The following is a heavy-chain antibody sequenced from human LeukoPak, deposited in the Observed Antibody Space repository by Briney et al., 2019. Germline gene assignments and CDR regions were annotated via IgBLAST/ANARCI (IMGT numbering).Heavy chain of an antibody. V-gene: IGHV3-15*01. Sequence: GGSLRLSCAASGFTFSNAWMSWVRQPPGKGLEWVGRIKSKTDGGTTDYAAPVKGRFTISRDDSKNTLYLQMNSLKTEDTAVYYCTTEYYYDSSGYYYFDYWGQGTLVTVSS. CDR2: IKSKTDGGTT. CDR3: TTEYYYDSSGYYYFDY. J-gene: IGHJ4*02. D-gene: IGHD3-22*01. CDR1: GFTFSNAW.